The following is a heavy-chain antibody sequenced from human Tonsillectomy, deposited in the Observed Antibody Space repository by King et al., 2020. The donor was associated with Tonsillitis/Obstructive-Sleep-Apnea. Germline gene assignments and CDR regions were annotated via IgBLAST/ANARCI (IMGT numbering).Heavy chain of an antibody. CDR1: GFTFSSDS. V-gene: IGHV3-48*02. CDR3: ARTGLWVQGVTAPYSYYYMDV. J-gene: IGHJ6*03. Sequence: VQLVDSGGGLVRPGGSLRLSCAASGFTFSSDSMNWVRQAPGKGLEWVSYISSSSSTIYYADSVKGRFTISRDNAKNSLYLQMNSLRDEDTAVYYCARTGLWVQGVTAPYSYYYMDVWGQGTTVTVSS. CDR2: ISSSSSTI. D-gene: IGHD3-10*01.